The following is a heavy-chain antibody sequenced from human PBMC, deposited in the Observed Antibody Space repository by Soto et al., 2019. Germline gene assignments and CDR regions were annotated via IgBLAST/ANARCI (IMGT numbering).Heavy chain of an antibody. Sequence: QVQLVESGGGVVQPGRSLRLSCAASGFTFSSYAMHWVHQAPGKGLEWVAVISYDGSNKYYADSVKGRFTISRDNAKNTLYLQMNSLRAEDTAVYYCARERTAYCGGDCFLGLDYWGQGTLVTVSS. CDR3: ARERTAYCGGDCFLGLDY. V-gene: IGHV3-30-3*01. CDR1: GFTFSSYA. D-gene: IGHD2-21*02. CDR2: ISYDGSNK. J-gene: IGHJ4*02.